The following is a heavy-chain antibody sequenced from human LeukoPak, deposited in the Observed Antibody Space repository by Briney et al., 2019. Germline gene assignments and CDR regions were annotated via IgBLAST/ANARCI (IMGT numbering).Heavy chain of an antibody. D-gene: IGHD1/OR15-1a*01. CDR1: GFTFSSYW. V-gene: IGHV3-7*03. Sequence: GGSLRLSCAASGFTFSSYWMSWVRQAPGKGLEWVANIKQDGSEKYYVDSVKGRFTISRDNAKNSLYLQMNSLRAEDTAVYYCAKGGEQVTWNFQNWGQGTLVTVSS. J-gene: IGHJ1*01. CDR2: IKQDGSEK. CDR3: AKGGEQVTWNFQN.